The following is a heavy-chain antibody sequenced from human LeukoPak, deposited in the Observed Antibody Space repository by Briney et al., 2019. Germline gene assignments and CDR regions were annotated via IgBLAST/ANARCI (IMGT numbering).Heavy chain of an antibody. J-gene: IGHJ4*02. V-gene: IGHV1-2*02. CDR3: ARSYTYGPCIATNHHYYFDY. Sequence: ASVKVSCKASGYTFTGYYMHWVRQAPGQGLEWMGWINPNSGGTNYAQKFQGRVTMTRDTSISTAYMELSRLGSDDTAVYYCARSYTYGPCIATNHHYYFDYWGQGTLVTVSS. CDR1: GYTFTGYY. CDR2: INPNSGGT. D-gene: IGHD6-13*01.